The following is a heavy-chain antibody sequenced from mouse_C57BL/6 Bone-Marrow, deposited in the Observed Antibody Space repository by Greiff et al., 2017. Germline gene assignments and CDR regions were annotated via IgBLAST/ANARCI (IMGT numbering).Heavy chain of an antibody. CDR3: TRERNYYGSSYDWDFDV. CDR2: IDPETGGT. Sequence: VQLQQSGAELVRPGASVTLSCKASGYTFTDYEMHWVKQTPVHGLEWIGAIDPETGGTAYNQKFKGKAILTADKSSSTAYMERRSLTSEDSAVYYCTRERNYYGSSYDWDFDVWGTGTTVTVSA. CDR1: GYTFTDYE. J-gene: IGHJ1*03. D-gene: IGHD1-1*01. V-gene: IGHV1-15*01.